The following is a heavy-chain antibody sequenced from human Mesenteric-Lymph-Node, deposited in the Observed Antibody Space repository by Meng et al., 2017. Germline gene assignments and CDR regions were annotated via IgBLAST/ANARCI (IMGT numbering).Heavy chain of an antibody. CDR3: ARDRGDITMVRGVIGGY. Sequence: GESLKISCKGSGYSFTSYWIGWVRQMPGKGLEWMGNIYPGDSDTRYSPSVQGQVTISADKSISTAYLQRSSLKAADTAMYYCARDRGDITMVRGVIGGYWGQGTQVTVSS. V-gene: IGHV5-51*01. J-gene: IGHJ4*02. D-gene: IGHD3-10*01. CDR1: GYSFTSYW. CDR2: IYPGDSDT.